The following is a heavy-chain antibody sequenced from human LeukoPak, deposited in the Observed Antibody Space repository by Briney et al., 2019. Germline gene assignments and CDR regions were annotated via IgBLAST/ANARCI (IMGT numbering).Heavy chain of an antibody. V-gene: IGHV3-30*02. J-gene: IGHJ4*02. D-gene: IGHD7-27*01. Sequence: GGSLRLSCAASGFTFSDAWMSWVRQAPGKELEWVAFIQSDRGNEYYADSVKGRFTISRDNSKNTVHLQMNSLRAEDTAMYYCVRDGAHWDLDYWGQGTLVTVSS. CDR3: VRDGAHWDLDY. CDR1: GFTFSDAW. CDR2: IQSDRGNE.